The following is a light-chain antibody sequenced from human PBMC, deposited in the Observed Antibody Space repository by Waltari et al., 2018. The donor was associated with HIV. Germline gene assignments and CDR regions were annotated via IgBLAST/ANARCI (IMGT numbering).Light chain of an antibody. J-gene: IGKJ3*01. CDR1: QSVGSNS. CDR2: GAS. CDR3: QQYGSSPLFT. Sequence: EIVLTQSPGTLSLSPGERATLSCRASQSVGSNSLAWYQQKPGQAPRLLIYGASSRATGIPDRFSGSGSGTDFTLTISRLEPEDFAVYYCQQYGSSPLFTFGPGTKVDIK. V-gene: IGKV3-20*01.